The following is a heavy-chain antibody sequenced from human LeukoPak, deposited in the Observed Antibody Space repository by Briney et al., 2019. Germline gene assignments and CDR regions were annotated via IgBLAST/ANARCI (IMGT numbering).Heavy chain of an antibody. CDR3: ARDLAAVSWFDP. V-gene: IGHV4-59*01. CDR1: GGAITSYY. Sequence: SEILSLTCTVSGGAITSYYWSWIRQPPGKGLEWIGNIYYSGTTNYNPSLKSRVTISVDTSKTQFSLKLRSVTAADTAVYYCARDLAAVSWFDPWGQGTLVTVSS. CDR2: IYYSGTT. J-gene: IGHJ5*02. D-gene: IGHD6-13*01.